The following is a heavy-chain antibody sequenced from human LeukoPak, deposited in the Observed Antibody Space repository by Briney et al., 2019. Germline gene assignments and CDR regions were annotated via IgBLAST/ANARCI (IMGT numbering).Heavy chain of an antibody. Sequence: SETLSLTCTLSGGSIRSIIYYCGGIRQPPGKGLEWIGSIYYSGSTYYNPSLKSRVTISVDTSKNQVSLRLSSVTAADTAVYYCASGHYESSGYYYPFDYWGQGTLVTVSS. CDR2: IYYSGST. V-gene: IGHV4-39*01. J-gene: IGHJ4*02. D-gene: IGHD3-22*01. CDR1: GGSIRSIIYY. CDR3: ASGHYESSGYYYPFDY.